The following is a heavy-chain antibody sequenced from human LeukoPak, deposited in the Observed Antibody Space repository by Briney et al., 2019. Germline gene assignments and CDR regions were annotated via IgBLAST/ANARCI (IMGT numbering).Heavy chain of an antibody. CDR3: AREDSSGYTGSDY. J-gene: IGHJ4*02. V-gene: IGHV1-3*01. CDR1: GYTFINYG. D-gene: IGHD6-19*01. CDR2: INAGNGNT. Sequence: GASVKVSCKASGYTFINYGISWVRQAPGQRLEWMGWINAGNGNTKYSQKFQGRVTITRDTSASTAYMELSSLRSEDTAVYYCAREDSSGYTGSDYWGQGTLVTVSS.